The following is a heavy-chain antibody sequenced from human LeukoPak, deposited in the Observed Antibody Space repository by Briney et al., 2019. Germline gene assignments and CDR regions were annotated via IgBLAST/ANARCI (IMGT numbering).Heavy chain of an antibody. CDR1: GYTFSNYG. Sequence: ASMKVSCKASGYTFSNYGITWVRQAPGQGLEWMGWISGDSSNTNYAQRLQGRVTMTTDTSTTTAYMELRSLRSDDTAVYYCARATGTWGHDGFDIWGQGTMVTVSS. V-gene: IGHV1-18*01. CDR3: ARATGTWGHDGFDI. D-gene: IGHD3-16*01. J-gene: IGHJ3*02. CDR2: ISGDSSNT.